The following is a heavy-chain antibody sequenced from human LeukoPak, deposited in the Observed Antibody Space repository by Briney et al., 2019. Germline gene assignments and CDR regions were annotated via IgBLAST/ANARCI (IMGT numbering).Heavy chain of an antibody. CDR3: ARDLFTYSSSWYVPYDY. J-gene: IGHJ4*02. D-gene: IGHD6-13*01. Sequence: HPGGSLRLSCVVSGFTFSPYSMNWVRQAPGKGLEWVSYISSSSTTIYYADSVKGQFTISRDNAKNSLYLQMNSLRDEDTAVYYCARDLFTYSSSWYVPYDYWGQGTLVTVSS. V-gene: IGHV3-48*02. CDR1: GFTFSPYS. CDR2: ISSSSTTI.